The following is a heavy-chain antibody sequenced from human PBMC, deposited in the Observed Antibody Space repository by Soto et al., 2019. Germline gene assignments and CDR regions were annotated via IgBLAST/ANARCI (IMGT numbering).Heavy chain of an antibody. J-gene: IGHJ4*02. V-gene: IGHV4-34*01. CDR3: ATVRTTDGYNYSPQFDY. CDR2: INHSGST. Sequence: PSETLSLTCAVYGGSFSGYYWSWIRQPPGKGLEWIGEINHSGSTNYNPSLKSRVTISVDTSKNQFSLKLSSVTAADTAVYYCATVRTTDGYNYSPQFDYWGQGTLVTVSS. CDR1: GGSFSGYY. D-gene: IGHD4-4*01.